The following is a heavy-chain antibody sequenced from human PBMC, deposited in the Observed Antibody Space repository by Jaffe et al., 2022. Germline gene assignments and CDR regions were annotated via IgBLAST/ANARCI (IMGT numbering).Heavy chain of an antibody. J-gene: IGHJ6*03. Sequence: QVQLVESGGGVVQPGRSLRLSCAASGFTFSSYGMHWVRQAPGKGLEWVAVISYDGSNKYYADSVKGRFTISRDNSKNTLYLQMNSLRAEDTAVYYCAKDGDCSGGSCFLLHPSFFHYYYMDVWGKGTTVTVSS. CDR2: ISYDGSNK. D-gene: IGHD2-15*01. CDR3: AKDGDCSGGSCFLLHPSFFHYYYMDV. CDR1: GFTFSSYG. V-gene: IGHV3-30*18.